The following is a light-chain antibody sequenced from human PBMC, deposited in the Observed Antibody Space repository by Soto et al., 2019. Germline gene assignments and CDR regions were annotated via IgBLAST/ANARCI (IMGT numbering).Light chain of an antibody. CDR2: AAS. V-gene: IGKV1-39*01. CDR1: QSIRSY. J-gene: IGKJ5*01. Sequence: DIQMTQSPSSLSASVGDRVTITCRASQSIRSYLNWYQQKQGKAPKLXIYAASSLQSGVPSRFSGSGSGTDFTLTISSLQPEDFATYYCQQSYSIPITFGQGTRLEIK. CDR3: QQSYSIPIT.